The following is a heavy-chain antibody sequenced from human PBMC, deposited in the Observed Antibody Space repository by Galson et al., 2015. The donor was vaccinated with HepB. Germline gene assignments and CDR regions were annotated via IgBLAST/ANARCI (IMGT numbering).Heavy chain of an antibody. J-gene: IGHJ4*02. CDR3: TTEHYDFWSGFDY. D-gene: IGHD3-3*01. CDR1: GFTFSNAW. V-gene: IGHV3-15*07. Sequence: SLRLSCAASGFTFSNAWMNWVRQAPGKGLEWVGRIKSKTDGGTTDYAAPVKGRFTISRDDSKNTLYLQMNSLKTEDTAVYYCTTEHYDFWSGFDYWGQGTLVTVSS. CDR2: IKSKTDGGTT.